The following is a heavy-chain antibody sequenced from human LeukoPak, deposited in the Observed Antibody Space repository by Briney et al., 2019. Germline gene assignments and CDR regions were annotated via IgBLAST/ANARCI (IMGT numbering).Heavy chain of an antibody. J-gene: IGHJ4*02. V-gene: IGHV3-20*04. D-gene: IGHD3-3*02. CDR1: GFTFVDYG. Sequence: GGSLRLSCATSGFTFVDYGPSWVRRAPGKGLEWLCAINYNGAITDYADSVKGRFTISRDNAKNSLYLRMDSLRAEDTALYYCARDRLGPSFSVSHFDLWGQGTLVTVSS. CDR2: INYNGAIT. CDR3: ARDRLGPSFSVSHFDL.